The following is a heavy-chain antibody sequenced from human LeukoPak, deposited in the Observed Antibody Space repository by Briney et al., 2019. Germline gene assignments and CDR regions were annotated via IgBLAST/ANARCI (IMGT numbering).Heavy chain of an antibody. CDR3: ARLAERYGFWSGYNY. V-gene: IGHV3-11*04. J-gene: IGHJ4*02. CDR1: GFTFSDYY. D-gene: IGHD3-3*01. CDR2: ISSSGSTI. Sequence: GGSLRLSCAASGFTFSDYYMTWIRQAPGKGLEWVSYISSSGSTIYYTDSVKGRFTISRDNAKDSLYLQMNSLRAEDTAVYYCARLAERYGFWSGYNYWGQGTLVTVSS.